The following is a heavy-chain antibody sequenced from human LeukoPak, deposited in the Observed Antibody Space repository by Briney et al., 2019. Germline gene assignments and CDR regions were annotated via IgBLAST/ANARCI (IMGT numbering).Heavy chain of an antibody. J-gene: IGHJ3*02. Sequence: GGSLRLSCAASGFTFSSYCMHWVREAPGKGLVWVSRINSDGSITSYADSVKGRFTISRDNAKNTLYLQMNSLRAEDTPVYYCAREGGIAAAGGDAFDIWGQGTMVTVSS. D-gene: IGHD6-13*01. CDR2: INSDGSIT. CDR3: AREGGIAAAGGDAFDI. CDR1: GFTFSSYC. V-gene: IGHV3-74*01.